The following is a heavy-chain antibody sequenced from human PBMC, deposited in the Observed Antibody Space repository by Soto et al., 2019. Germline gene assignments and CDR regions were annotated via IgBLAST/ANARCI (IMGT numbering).Heavy chain of an antibody. J-gene: IGHJ6*02. CDR1: GFTFSTYP. V-gene: IGHV3-23*01. Sequence: GGSLRLSCAASGFTFSTYPMSWVRQAPGKGLEWVSGISGSGISTYYTDSVRGRFTISRDNSKNTVFLQMNSLRDEDTAVYYCVKPPVITASYYYYDMDVWGQGTTVTVSS. D-gene: IGHD4-4*01. CDR3: VKPPVITASYYYYDMDV. CDR2: ISGSGIST.